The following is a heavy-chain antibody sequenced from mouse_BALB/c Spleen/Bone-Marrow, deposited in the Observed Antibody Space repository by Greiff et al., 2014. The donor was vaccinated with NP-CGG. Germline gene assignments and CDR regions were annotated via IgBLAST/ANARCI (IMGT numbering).Heavy chain of an antibody. D-gene: IGHD1-1*01. CDR2: INPSSGYT. CDR1: GYTFTSYT. J-gene: IGHJ2*01. CDR3: VRGSTTVVPRNYFDY. V-gene: IGHV1-4*01. Sequence: VQLQQSGAELARPGASVKMSCKASGYTFTSYTMHWVKQRPGQGLEWIGYINPSSGYTNYNQKFKDKATLTADKSSSTAYMQRRSLTAENSAVYYCVRGSTTVVPRNYFDYWGQGTTLTVSS.